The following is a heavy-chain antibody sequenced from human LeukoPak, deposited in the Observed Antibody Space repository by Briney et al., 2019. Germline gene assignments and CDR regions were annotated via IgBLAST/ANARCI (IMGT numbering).Heavy chain of an antibody. CDR3: TTGYSGSYPDFDY. V-gene: IGHV3-15*01. J-gene: IGHJ4*02. D-gene: IGHD1-26*01. Sequence: GGSLRLSCAASGFTFSNAWMSWVRQAPGKGLEWVGRIKSKTDGGTTDYAAPVKGRFTISRDDSKNALYLQMNSLKTEDTAVYYCTTGYSGSYPDFDYWGQGTLVTVSS. CDR2: IKSKTDGGTT. CDR1: GFTFSNAW.